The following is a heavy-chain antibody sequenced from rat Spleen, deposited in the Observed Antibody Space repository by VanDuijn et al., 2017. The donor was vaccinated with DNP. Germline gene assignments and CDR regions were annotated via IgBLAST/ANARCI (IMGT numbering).Heavy chain of an antibody. CDR3: TREEPRILSYFSSLFDY. CDR1: GFSLISNS. J-gene: IGHJ2*01. CDR2: IWSDGNT. D-gene: IGHD1-2*01. Sequence: QVQLKESGPGLVQPSQTLSLTCTVSGFSLISNSVHWVRQPPGEGLEWVGAIWSDGNTDYNSALKSRLSIRRDTSKSQVFLEMSSLQTEDTAIYFCTREEPRILSYFSSLFDYWGQGVMVTVSS. V-gene: IGHV2-1*01.